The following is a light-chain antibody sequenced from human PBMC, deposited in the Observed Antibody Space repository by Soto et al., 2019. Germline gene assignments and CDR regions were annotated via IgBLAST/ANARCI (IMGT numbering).Light chain of an antibody. Sequence: QSLLTQPASVSGSPGQSITMSCTGTSSDVGGYNYVSWYQQHPGKAPKLMIYEVSNRPSGVSNRFSGSKSGNTASLTISGLQAEDEADYYCSSYTSSNTEVFGGGTKLTVL. CDR3: SSYTSSNTEV. J-gene: IGLJ2*01. CDR2: EVS. V-gene: IGLV2-14*01. CDR1: SSDVGGYNY.